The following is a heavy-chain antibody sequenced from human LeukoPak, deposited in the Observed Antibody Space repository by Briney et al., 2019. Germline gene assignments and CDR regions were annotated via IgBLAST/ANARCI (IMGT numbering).Heavy chain of an antibody. J-gene: IGHJ3*01. CDR1: GASINGYF. Sequence: KPSVTLSLTCSVSGASINGYFWTWVRQTPEKRLDWIGYVSHTGATTSNPTLKSRVSITIDTSKSQISLTMTSVTAADSALYYCARDRRGSFYTFDLWGPGTIVSVS. D-gene: IGHD1-26*01. V-gene: IGHV4-59*01. CDR2: VSHTGAT. CDR3: ARDRRGSFYTFDL.